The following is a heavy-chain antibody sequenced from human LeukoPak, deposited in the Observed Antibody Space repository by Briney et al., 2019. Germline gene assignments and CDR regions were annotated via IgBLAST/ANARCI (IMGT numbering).Heavy chain of an antibody. J-gene: IGHJ5*02. CDR1: GGTFSSYA. CDR2: IIPIFGTA. Sequence: SVKVSCKASGGTFSSYAISWVRQAPGQGLEWMGGIIPIFGTANYAQKFRGRVTITADESTSTAYMELSSLRSEDTAVYYCARENLGLTYYYGSGSYHWFDPWGQGTLVTVSS. D-gene: IGHD3-10*01. V-gene: IGHV1-69*01. CDR3: ARENLGLTYYYGSGSYHWFDP.